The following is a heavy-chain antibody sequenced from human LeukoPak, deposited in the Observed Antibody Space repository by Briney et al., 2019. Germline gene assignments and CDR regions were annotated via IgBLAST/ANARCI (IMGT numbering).Heavy chain of an antibody. J-gene: IGHJ4*02. CDR3: ARWACGSGGDCHQFDN. CDR2: VHYTGST. D-gene: IGHD2-21*02. V-gene: IGHV4-59*01. CDR1: GASISNYY. Sequence: MASETLSLTCTVSGASISNYYWCWLRQPPGKGLEWIGYVHYTGSTNYNPSLKSRVTMSEDASKNQFSLKLRSVIAADTGVYYCARWACGSGGDCHQFDNWSQGTLVTVSS.